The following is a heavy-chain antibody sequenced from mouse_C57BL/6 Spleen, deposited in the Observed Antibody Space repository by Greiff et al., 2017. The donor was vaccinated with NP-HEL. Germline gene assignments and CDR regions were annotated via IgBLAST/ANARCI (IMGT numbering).Heavy chain of an antibody. Sequence: EVQLQESGPGLVKPSQSLSLTCSVTGYSITSGYYWNWIRQFPGNKLEWMGYISYDGSNNYNPSLKNRISITRDTSKNQFFLKLNSVTTEDTATYYCARRLGHFDYWGQGTTLTVSS. CDR2: ISYDGSN. J-gene: IGHJ2*01. V-gene: IGHV3-6*01. D-gene: IGHD4-1*01. CDR1: GYSITSGYY. CDR3: ARRLGHFDY.